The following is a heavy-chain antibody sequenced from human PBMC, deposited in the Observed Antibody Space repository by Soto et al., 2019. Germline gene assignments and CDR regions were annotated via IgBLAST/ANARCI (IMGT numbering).Heavy chain of an antibody. CDR3: ARRAWDSYYAIDV. J-gene: IGHJ6*02. CDR1: GFTYTDFA. D-gene: IGHD3-22*01. CDR2: ISYDGSDK. V-gene: IGHV3-30*09. Sequence: PGGSLRLSCAASGFTYTDFALHWVRQAPGKGLEWVAIISYDGSDKYYADSVKGRFAISRDNPKNTLYLEMNSLRPEDTAVYFCARRAWDSYYAIDVWGQGTTVPVS.